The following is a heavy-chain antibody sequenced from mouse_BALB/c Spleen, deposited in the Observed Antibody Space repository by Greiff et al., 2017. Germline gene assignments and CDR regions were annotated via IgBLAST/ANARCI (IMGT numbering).Heavy chain of an antibody. Sequence: VQLQQSGPELVKPGASVKISCKASGYSFPGYFMNWVMQSHGKSLEWIGRINPYNGDTFYNQKFKGKATLTVDKSSSTAHMELRSLASEDSAVYYCARWGYGNYYAMDYWGQGTSVTVSS. V-gene: IGHV1-20*02. CDR1: GYSFPGYF. CDR2: INPYNGDT. D-gene: IGHD2-10*02. CDR3: ARWGYGNYYAMDY. J-gene: IGHJ4*01.